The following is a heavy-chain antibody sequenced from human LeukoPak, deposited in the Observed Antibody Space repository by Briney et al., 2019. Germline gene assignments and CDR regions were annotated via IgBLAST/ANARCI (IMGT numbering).Heavy chain of an antibody. V-gene: IGHV1-3*03. CDR1: GYTFTSYA. CDR2: INAGNGNT. Sequence: ASVKVSCKASGYTFTSYAMHWVRQAPGQRLEWMGWINAGNGNTKYSQEFQGRVTITRDTSASTAYMELSSLRSEDMAVYYCARGGVGATEYIDVWGKGTTVTVSS. J-gene: IGHJ6*03. D-gene: IGHD5-12*01. CDR3: ARGGVGATEYIDV.